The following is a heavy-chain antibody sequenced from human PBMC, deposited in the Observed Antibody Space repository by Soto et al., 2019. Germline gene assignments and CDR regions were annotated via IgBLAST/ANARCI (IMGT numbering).Heavy chain of an antibody. CDR3: TGYSGYGMRSDY. V-gene: IGHV5-10-1*01. J-gene: IGHJ4*02. D-gene: IGHD5-12*01. Sequence: EVQLVQSGAEVKKPGESLRISCKGSGYSFTSYWISWVRQMPGKGLEWMGRIDPSDSYTNYSPSFQGHVTISADKSISTAYRQWSSLKASDTAMYYCTGYSGYGMRSDYWGQGTLVTVSS. CDR1: GYSFTSYW. CDR2: IDPSDSYT.